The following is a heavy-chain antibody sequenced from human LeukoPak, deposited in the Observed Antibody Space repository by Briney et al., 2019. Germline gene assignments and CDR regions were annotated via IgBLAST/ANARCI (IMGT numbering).Heavy chain of an antibody. Sequence: RPGGSLRLSCAASGFTFSSYSMNWVRQAPGKGLEWVSSISSSSSYIYYADSVKGRFTISRDNAKNSLYLQMNSLRAEDTAVYYCARGETRGPTPGFDSWGQGILVTVSS. V-gene: IGHV3-21*01. J-gene: IGHJ4*02. CDR1: GFTFSSYS. CDR3: ARGETRGPTPGFDS. CDR2: ISSSSSYI. D-gene: IGHD3-10*01.